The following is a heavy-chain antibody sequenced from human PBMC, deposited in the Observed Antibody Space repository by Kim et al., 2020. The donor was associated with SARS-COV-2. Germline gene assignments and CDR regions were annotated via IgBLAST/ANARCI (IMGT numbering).Heavy chain of an antibody. V-gene: IGHV3-48*03. D-gene: IGHD2-2*01. Sequence: GGSLRLSCAASGFTFSSYEMNWVRQAPGKGLEWVSYISSSGSTIYYADSVKGRFTISRDNAKNSLYLQMNSLRAEDTAVYYCARVRCSSTSCYLFDYWGQGTLVTVSS. CDR2: ISSSGSTI. CDR1: GFTFSSYE. J-gene: IGHJ4*02. CDR3: ARVRCSSTSCYLFDY.